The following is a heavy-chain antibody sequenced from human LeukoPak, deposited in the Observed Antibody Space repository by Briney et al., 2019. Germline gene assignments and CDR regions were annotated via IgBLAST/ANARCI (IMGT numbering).Heavy chain of an antibody. CDR1: GGTFSSYA. Sequence: SVTVSFKASGGTFSSYAISWVRQAPGQGLEWMGGIIPIFGTANYAQKFQGRVTITTDESTSTAYMELSSLRSEDTAVYYCASGPRGTVTSHFDYWGQGTLVTVSS. J-gene: IGHJ4*02. CDR3: ASGPRGTVTSHFDY. D-gene: IGHD4-11*01. V-gene: IGHV1-69*05. CDR2: IIPIFGTA.